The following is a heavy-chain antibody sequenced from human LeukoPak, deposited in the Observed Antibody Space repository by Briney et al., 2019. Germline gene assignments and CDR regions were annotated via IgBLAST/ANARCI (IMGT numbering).Heavy chain of an antibody. V-gene: IGHV4-61*02. J-gene: IGHJ4*02. CDR2: IYTSGST. Sequence: PPQTLSLTCTVSGGSISSGSYYWSWIRQPAGKGLEWIGRIYTSGSTNYNPSLKSRVTISVDTSKNQFSLRLSSVTAADTAVYYCARFDEGATLDYWGQGTLVTVSS. CDR3: ARFDEGATLDY. D-gene: IGHD1-26*01. CDR1: GGSISSGSYY.